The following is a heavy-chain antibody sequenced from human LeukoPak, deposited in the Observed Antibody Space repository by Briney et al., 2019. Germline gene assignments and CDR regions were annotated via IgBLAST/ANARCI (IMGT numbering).Heavy chain of an antibody. CDR2: ISAYNGNT. CDR1: GYTFSIYG. D-gene: IGHD1-26*01. Sequence: GASVRVSCKASGYTFSIYGFSWVRQAPGQGLEWMGWISAYNGNTNYAQRLQGRVTMTTDTSTSTAYMELRSLRSDDTAVYYCARDRGSWYFDLWGRGTLVTVSS. CDR3: ARDRGSWYFDL. V-gene: IGHV1-18*01. J-gene: IGHJ2*01.